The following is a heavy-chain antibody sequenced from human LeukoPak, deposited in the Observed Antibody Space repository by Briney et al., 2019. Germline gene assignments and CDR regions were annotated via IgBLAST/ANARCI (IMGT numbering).Heavy chain of an antibody. Sequence: GGSLRLSCEASGFTFSSSNMNWVRQAPGKGLEWVSSISTSGTYISYADSVRGRFTISRDNAKNSLYLQMNSLRAEDTAMYYCARVPYGDYGSWGQGTLVTVSS. D-gene: IGHD4-17*01. CDR3: ARVPYGDYGS. J-gene: IGHJ4*02. V-gene: IGHV3-21*01. CDR2: ISTSGTYI. CDR1: GFTFSSSN.